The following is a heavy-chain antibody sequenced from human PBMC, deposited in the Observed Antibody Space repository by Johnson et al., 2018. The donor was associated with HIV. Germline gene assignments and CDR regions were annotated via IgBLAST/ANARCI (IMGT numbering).Heavy chain of an antibody. J-gene: IGHJ3*02. CDR1: GFTFSSYG. CDR3: AKGQVARGPLDI. D-gene: IGHD2-15*01. CDR2: IWYDGSNE. V-gene: IGHV3-33*06. Sequence: QVQLVESGGGVVPPGGSLRLSCAASGFTFSSYGMHWVRQAPGKGLEWVAVIWYDGSNEYYADSVKGRFTISRDNSKNTLYLQMSSLRADDTAVYYCAKGQVARGPLDIWGQGTMVTVSS.